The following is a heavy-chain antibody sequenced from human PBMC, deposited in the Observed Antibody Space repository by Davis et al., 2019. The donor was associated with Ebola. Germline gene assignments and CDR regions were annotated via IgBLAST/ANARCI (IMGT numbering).Heavy chain of an antibody. Sequence: SEPLSLTFTAPGAPISSYYWTGIPQLPGKGLEWIGYIYYMVSTNYNPSPKSRVTLSVDTSKNQFCLKLTSTTAADTAVYYCARHHGVTENWFDPWAQGNLVTVSS. V-gene: IGHV4-59*01. CDR1: GAPISSYY. J-gene: IGHJ5*02. CDR3: ARHHGVTENWFDP. D-gene: IGHD4-17*01. CDR2: IYYMVST.